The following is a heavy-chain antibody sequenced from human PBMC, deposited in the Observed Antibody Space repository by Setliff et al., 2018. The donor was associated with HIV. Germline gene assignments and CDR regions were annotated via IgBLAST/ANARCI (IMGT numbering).Heavy chain of an antibody. CDR3: ARSPLNYYDKSDAFDI. Sequence: SETLSLTCSVSGGSTSSSSYYWAWVRQPPGKGPEWIGSVYYSGSTHYNPSLKSRVTISVDTSKTQFSLKLSSVTVADTAVYYCARSPLNYYDKSDAFDIWGQGTMVTVS. J-gene: IGHJ3*02. V-gene: IGHV4-39*07. CDR1: GGSTSSSSYY. CDR2: VYYSGST. D-gene: IGHD3-22*01.